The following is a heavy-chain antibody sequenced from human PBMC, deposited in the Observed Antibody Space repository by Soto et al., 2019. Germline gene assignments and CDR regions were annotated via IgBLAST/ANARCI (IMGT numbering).Heavy chain of an antibody. J-gene: IGHJ4*02. V-gene: IGHV1-2*02. Sequence: ASVKVSCKASGYTFTGYYMHWVRQAPGQGLEWMGWINPNSGGTNYAQKFQGRVTMTRDTSISTAYMELSRLRSDDTAVYYCAGGLPYIEMATISDYWGQGTLVTVSS. CDR1: GYTFTGYY. CDR2: INPNSGGT. CDR3: AGGLPYIEMATISDY. D-gene: IGHD5-12*01.